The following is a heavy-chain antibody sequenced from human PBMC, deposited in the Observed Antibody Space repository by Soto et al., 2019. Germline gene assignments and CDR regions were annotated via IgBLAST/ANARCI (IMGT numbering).Heavy chain of an antibody. CDR3: ARGLNYVVY. J-gene: IGHJ4*02. Sequence: PSETLSLTCAVYGGSFSGYYWSWLRQPPGKGLEWIGEINQSGSTNYNPSLKSRVTISIDTSKNQFSLKVSSVTAADTAVYYCARGLNYVVYWGQGTLVTVSS. CDR1: GGSFSGYY. D-gene: IGHD3-16*01. CDR2: INQSGST. V-gene: IGHV4-34*01.